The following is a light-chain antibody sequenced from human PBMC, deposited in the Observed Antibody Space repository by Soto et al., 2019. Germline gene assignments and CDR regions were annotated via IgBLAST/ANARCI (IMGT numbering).Light chain of an antibody. CDR2: EGS. J-gene: IGLJ3*02. CDR3: CSSAGDSTWV. CDR1: SSDVGNYNL. Sequence: QSALTQPASVSGSPGQSITISCTGTSSDVGNYNLVSWYQQHPGEAPKLLIYEGSKRPSGVSNRFSGSKFGNTASLTISGLQEEDEVDYYCCSSAGDSTWVFGGGTKLTVL. V-gene: IGLV2-23*01.